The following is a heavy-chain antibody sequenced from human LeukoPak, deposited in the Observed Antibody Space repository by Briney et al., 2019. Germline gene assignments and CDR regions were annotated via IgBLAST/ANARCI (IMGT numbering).Heavy chain of an antibody. CDR2: IYYSGST. D-gene: IGHD3-10*01. CDR3: ARNYGSGSWIYYYYMGV. Sequence: SETLSLTCTVSGGSISSSSYYWGWIRQPPGKGLEWIGSIYYSGSTYYNPSLKSRVTISVDTSKNQFSLKLSSVTAADTAVYYCARNYGSGSWIYYYYMGVWGKGTTVTVSS. V-gene: IGHV4-39*07. J-gene: IGHJ6*03. CDR1: GGSISSSSYY.